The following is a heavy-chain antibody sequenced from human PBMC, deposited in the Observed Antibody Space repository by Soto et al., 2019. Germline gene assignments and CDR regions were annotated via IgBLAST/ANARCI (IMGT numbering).Heavy chain of an antibody. Sequence: SETLSLTCTVSGGSISSSNYYWGWIRQPPGKGLEWIGSIYYSGSTYYNPSLKSRVTISVDTSKNQFSLKLSSVTAADTAVYYCTLTFGGVISPDYCGQGTLVTVSS. CDR2: IYYSGST. CDR3: TLTFGGVISPDY. J-gene: IGHJ4*02. CDR1: GGSISSSNYY. D-gene: IGHD3-16*02. V-gene: IGHV4-39*01.